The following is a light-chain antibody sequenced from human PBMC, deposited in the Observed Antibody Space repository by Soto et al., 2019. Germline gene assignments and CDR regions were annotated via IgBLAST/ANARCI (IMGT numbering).Light chain of an antibody. Sequence: EIVLTQSPATLSLSPGERATLSCSASQSVSTFLAWYQHKPGQAPRLLIFDTSNRATDIPARFSGSGSGTDFTLTISGLEPEDFAVYYCQQRTNRPPITFGQGTRLEIK. CDR1: QSVSTF. CDR3: QQRTNRPPIT. V-gene: IGKV3-11*01. CDR2: DTS. J-gene: IGKJ5*01.